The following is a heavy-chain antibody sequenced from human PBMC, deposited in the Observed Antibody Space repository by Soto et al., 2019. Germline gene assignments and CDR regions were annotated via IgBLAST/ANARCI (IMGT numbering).Heavy chain of an antibody. CDR1: GFTVSSNY. CDR2: IYSGGST. J-gene: IGHJ4*02. D-gene: IGHD1-7*01. V-gene: IGHV3-66*01. Sequence: GGSLRLSCAASGFTVSSNYMSWVRQAPGKGLEWVSVIYSGGSTYYADSVKGRFTISRDNSKNTLYLQMNSLRAEDTAVYYCASGITGTSFYYFDYWGQGTLVTVSS. CDR3: ASGITGTSFYYFDY.